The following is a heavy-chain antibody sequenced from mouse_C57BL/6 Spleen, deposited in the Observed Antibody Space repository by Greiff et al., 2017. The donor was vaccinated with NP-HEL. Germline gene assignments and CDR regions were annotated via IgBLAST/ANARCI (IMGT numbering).Heavy chain of an antibody. V-gene: IGHV1-59*01. J-gene: IGHJ2*01. Sequence: VQLQQPGAELVRPGTSVKLSCKASGYTFTSYWMHWVKQRPGQGLEWIGVIDPSDSYTNYNQKFKGKATLTVDTSSSTAYMQLRSLTSEDSAVYYCASYGNYVGYWGQGTTLTVSS. CDR1: GYTFTSYW. D-gene: IGHD2-1*01. CDR3: ASYGNYVGY. CDR2: IDPSDSYT.